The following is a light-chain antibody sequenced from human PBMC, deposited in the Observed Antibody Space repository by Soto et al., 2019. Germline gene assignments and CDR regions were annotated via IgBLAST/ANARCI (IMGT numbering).Light chain of an antibody. CDR1: QSISSW. V-gene: IGKV1-5*01. CDR3: QQYENYWT. J-gene: IGKJ1*01. Sequence: IQMTQSPSTLSAPEGGRVTITCRASQSISSWLAWYQHKPGKAPKLLIYDASNLDSGVPSRFSGSGSGTEFSLTISNLQPDDCATYYCQQYENYWTFGQGTKVDIK. CDR2: DAS.